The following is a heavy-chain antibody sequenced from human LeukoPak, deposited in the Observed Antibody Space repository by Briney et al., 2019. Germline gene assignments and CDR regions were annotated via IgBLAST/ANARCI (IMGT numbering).Heavy chain of an antibody. Sequence: SETLSLTCAVYGGSFRGYYWSWIRQPPGKGLEWIGEINHSGSTNYNPSLKSRVTISVDTSKNQFSLKLSSVTAADTAVYYCARGKQWRSSFAYWGQGTLVTVSS. CDR2: INHSGST. CDR3: ARGKQWRSSFAY. D-gene: IGHD6-19*01. J-gene: IGHJ4*02. CDR1: GGSFRGYY. V-gene: IGHV4-34*01.